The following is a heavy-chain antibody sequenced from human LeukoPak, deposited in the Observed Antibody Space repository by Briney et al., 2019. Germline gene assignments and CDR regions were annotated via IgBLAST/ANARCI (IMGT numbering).Heavy chain of an antibody. V-gene: IGHV3-7*03. Sequence: GGSLRLSCAASGLTFSSYCMSWVRQAPGKGLEWVANIKQDGSEKYYVDSVKGQYTISRDNAKNSLYLQMNSLRAEDTAVYYCAKLLYYYDSSQPYWGQGTLVTVSS. CDR2: IKQDGSEK. CDR3: AKLLYYYDSSQPY. J-gene: IGHJ4*02. D-gene: IGHD3-22*01. CDR1: GLTFSSYC.